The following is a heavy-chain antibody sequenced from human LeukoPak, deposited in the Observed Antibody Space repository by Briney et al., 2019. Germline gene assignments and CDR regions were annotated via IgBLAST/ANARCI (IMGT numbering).Heavy chain of an antibody. CDR3: VRGEAATTFDY. CDR1: GFTFSSYA. D-gene: IGHD2-15*01. Sequence: GGSLRLSCSASGFTFSSYAMHWVRQAPGKGLEYVSAISSNGGSTYYADSVKGRFTISRDNSKNTLYLQVSSLRAEDTAVYYCVRGEAATTFDYWGQGTLVTVSS. J-gene: IGHJ4*02. CDR2: ISSNGGST. V-gene: IGHV3-64D*09.